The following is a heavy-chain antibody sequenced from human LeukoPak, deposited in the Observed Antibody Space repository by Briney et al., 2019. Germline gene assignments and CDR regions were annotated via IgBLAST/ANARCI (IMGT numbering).Heavy chain of an antibody. CDR2: ISYDGSNK. D-gene: IGHD2-15*01. CDR1: GFTFRNYG. CDR3: ANGGYYSLDS. Sequence: GRSLRLSCAASGFTFRNYGMHWVRQAPGKGLEWVAVISYDGSNKYYADSVKGRFTISRDNSKRTLFLQMDSLRGEDTAVYYCANGGYYSLDSWGQGTLVTVSS. V-gene: IGHV3-30*18. J-gene: IGHJ4*02.